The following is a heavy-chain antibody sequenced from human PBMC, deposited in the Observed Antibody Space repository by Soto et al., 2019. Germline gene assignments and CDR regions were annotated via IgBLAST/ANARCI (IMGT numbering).Heavy chain of an antibody. CDR3: ASGGSSLNFDS. CDR2: INSDGSST. CDR1: GFTFSNYY. D-gene: IGHD6-6*01. V-gene: IGHV3-74*01. J-gene: IGHJ4*02. Sequence: PGGSLILSCVASGFTFSNYYMHWVRKGPGKGLVWVSWINSDGSSTSYADSVKGRFTISRDNAKNTLYLQMNSLRAEDTAVYYCASGGSSLNFDSWGQGTLVTVSS.